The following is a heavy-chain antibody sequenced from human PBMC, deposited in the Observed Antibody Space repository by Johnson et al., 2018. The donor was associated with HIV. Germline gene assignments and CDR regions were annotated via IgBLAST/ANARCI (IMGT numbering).Heavy chain of an antibody. D-gene: IGHD3-10*01. CDR2: IKSKTDGGTT. CDR1: GFTFSNAW. Sequence: VQLVESGGGVVQPGGSLRLSCAASGFTFSNAWMSWVRQAPGKGLEWVGRIKSKTDGGTTDYAAPVKGRFTISRDDSKNTLYLQMNSLKTEATDVYYCTTDWEYYYGAGKLDAFDMWGQGTMVTVSS. V-gene: IGHV3-15*01. J-gene: IGHJ3*02. CDR3: TTDWEYYYGAGKLDAFDM.